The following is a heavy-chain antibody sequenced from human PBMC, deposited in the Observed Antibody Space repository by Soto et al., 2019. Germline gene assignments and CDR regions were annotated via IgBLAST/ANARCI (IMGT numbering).Heavy chain of an antibody. V-gene: IGHV1-2*04. CDR3: ARAERITIFGVVDQYYYYGMDV. D-gene: IGHD3-3*01. Sequence: ASVKVSCKASGYTFTGYYMHWVRQAPGQGLEWMGWINPNSGGTNYAQKFQGWATMTRDTSISTAYMELSRLRSDDTAEYYCARAERITIFGVVDQYYYYGMDVWGQGTTVTVSS. CDR2: INPNSGGT. J-gene: IGHJ6*02. CDR1: GYTFTGYY.